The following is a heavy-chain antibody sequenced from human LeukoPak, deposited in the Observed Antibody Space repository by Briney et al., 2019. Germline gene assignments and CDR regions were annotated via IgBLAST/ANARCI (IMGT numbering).Heavy chain of an antibody. V-gene: IGHV4-39*07. CDR1: GGSISSSSYY. CDR2: IYYSGST. Sequence: SETLSLTCTVSGGSISSSSYYWGWIRQPPGKGLEWIGSIYYSGSTYYNPSLKSRVTISVDTSKNQFSLKLSSVTAADTAVYYCARDDPMVRGVISIPYYFDYWGQGTLVTVSS. CDR3: ARDDPMVRGVISIPYYFDY. J-gene: IGHJ4*02. D-gene: IGHD3-10*01.